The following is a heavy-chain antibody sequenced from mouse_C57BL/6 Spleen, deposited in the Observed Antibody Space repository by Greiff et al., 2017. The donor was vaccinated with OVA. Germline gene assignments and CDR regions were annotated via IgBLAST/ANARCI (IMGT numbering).Heavy chain of an antibody. Sequence: EVKVEESGGGLVKPGGSLKLSCAASGFTFSSYTMSWVRQTPEKRLEWVATISGGGGNTYYPDSVKGRFTISRDNAKNTLYLQMSSLRSEDTALYYCARQGIYYDYDFDYWGQGTTLTVSS. CDR3: ARQGIYYDYDFDY. D-gene: IGHD2-4*01. CDR2: ISGGGGNT. V-gene: IGHV5-9*01. J-gene: IGHJ2*01. CDR1: GFTFSSYT.